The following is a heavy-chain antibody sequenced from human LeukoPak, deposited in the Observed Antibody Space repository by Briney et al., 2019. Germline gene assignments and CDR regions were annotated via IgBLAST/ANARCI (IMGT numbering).Heavy chain of an antibody. J-gene: IGHJ4*02. V-gene: IGHV3-74*01. Sequence: PGGSLRLSCEASGITFNIYWMHWVRQAPGKGLVWVSRITPDGTKTDSADSVKGRFTISRDNAKNTLYLQMNSLRAEDAAVYFCVNHDYGDSYVGGGQGTLVTVSS. CDR2: ITPDGTKT. CDR3: VNHDYGDSYVG. CDR1: GITFNIYW. D-gene: IGHD4-17*01.